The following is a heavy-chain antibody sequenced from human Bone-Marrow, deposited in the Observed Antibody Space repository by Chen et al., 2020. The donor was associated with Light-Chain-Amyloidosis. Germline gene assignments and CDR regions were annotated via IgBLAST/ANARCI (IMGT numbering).Heavy chain of an antibody. D-gene: IGHD1-26*01. Sequence: EVQLVESGGGLVQPGGALRLSCAAPGFTFDDYAMHWVRQAPGKGLEWVSLISGDGGSTYYADSVKGRFTISRDNSKNSLYLQMNSLRTEDTALYYCAKDIFATYDPWGQGTLVTVSS. CDR2: ISGDGGST. V-gene: IGHV3-43*02. J-gene: IGHJ5*02. CDR1: GFTFDDYA. CDR3: AKDIFATYDP.